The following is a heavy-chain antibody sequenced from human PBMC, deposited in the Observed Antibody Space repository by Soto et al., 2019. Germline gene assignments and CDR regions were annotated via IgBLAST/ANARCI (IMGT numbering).Heavy chain of an antibody. J-gene: IGHJ4*02. CDR1: GFSFSDYS. Sequence: GGSLRLSCAASGFSFSDYSMNWVRQAPGKGLEWVAFIDPSGTTTDYRESVKGRFTISKDKSMKTVYLQMNSLRVEDAAVYYSTKDRVPDGIYSFDYWGQGALVTVS. CDR3: TKDRVPDGIYSFDY. V-gene: IGHV3-23*03. CDR2: IDPSGTTT. D-gene: IGHD2-15*01.